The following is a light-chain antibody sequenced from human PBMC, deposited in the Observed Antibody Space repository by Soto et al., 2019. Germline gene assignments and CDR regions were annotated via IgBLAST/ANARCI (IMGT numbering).Light chain of an antibody. Sequence: QSASVSGSPGQSITISCTGTSSDVGGYIYVSWYQQHPGKAPKLMIYDVTDRPSGVSNRFSGSKSGNTASLTISGLQAEDEADYYCSSYTSSGTLVFGTGTKLTVL. CDR3: SSYTSSGTLV. J-gene: IGLJ1*01. V-gene: IGLV2-14*01. CDR1: SSDVGGYIY. CDR2: DVT.